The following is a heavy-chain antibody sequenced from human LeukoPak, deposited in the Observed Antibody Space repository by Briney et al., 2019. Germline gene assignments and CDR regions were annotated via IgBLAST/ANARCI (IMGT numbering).Heavy chain of an antibody. V-gene: IGHV1-69*05. J-gene: IGHJ6*03. D-gene: IGHD1-26*01. Sequence: GASVKVSCKASGGTFSSYAISWVRQAPGQGLEWMGRIIPIIGTANYAQKFQGRVTITTDESTSTAYMELSSLRSEDTAVYYCARHGGSLAPYYYYYYMDVWGKGTTVTVSS. CDR2: IIPIIGTA. CDR3: ARHGGSLAPYYYYYYMDV. CDR1: GGTFSSYA.